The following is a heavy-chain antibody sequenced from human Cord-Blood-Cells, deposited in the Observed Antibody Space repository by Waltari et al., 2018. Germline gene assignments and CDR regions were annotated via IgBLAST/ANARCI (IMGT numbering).Heavy chain of an antibody. CDR3: ARDASWYFDL. CDR1: GFTFSSYG. V-gene: IGHV3-33*01. CDR2: IGYDENTK. J-gene: IGHJ2*01. Sequence: QVQLVESGGGVVQPGRSLRLSCAASGFTFSSYGMHWVRQAPGKGRGGVEVIGYDENTKCDADSVKGRVTISRDNSKNTLYLQRNSLRAGDTAVYYCARDASWYFDLWGRGTLVTVSS.